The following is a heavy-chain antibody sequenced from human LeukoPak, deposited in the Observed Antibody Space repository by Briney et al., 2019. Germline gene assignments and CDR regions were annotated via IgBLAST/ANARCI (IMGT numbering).Heavy chain of an antibody. CDR1: GGTFSSYA. Sequence: SVKVSCKASGGTFSSYAISWVRQAPGQGLEWMGRIIPILGIANYAQKFQGRVTITADKSTSTAYMELSSLRSEDTAVYYRARGEPMVAAIYYGMDVWGQGTTVTVSS. V-gene: IGHV1-69*04. J-gene: IGHJ6*02. D-gene: IGHD2-15*01. CDR2: IIPILGIA. CDR3: ARGEPMVAAIYYGMDV.